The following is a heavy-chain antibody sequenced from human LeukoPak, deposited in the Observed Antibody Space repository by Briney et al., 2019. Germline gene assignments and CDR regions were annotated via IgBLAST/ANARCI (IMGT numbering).Heavy chain of an antibody. V-gene: IGHV1-18*01. J-gene: IGHJ4*02. CDR2: ISTYTGNT. CDR1: GYTFTSYG. CDR3: ARDLSYYGSGSYYFDY. D-gene: IGHD3-10*01. Sequence: ASVKVSCKASGYTFTSYGISWVRQVPGQGLEWMGWISTYTGNTNYAQSLQGRVTMTTDTSTSTAYMELRSLRSDDTAVYYCARDLSYYGSGSYYFDYWGQGTLVTVSS.